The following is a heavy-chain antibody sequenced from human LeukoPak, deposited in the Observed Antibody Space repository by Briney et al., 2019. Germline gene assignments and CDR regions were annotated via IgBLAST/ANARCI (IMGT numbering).Heavy chain of an antibody. Sequence: GGSLRLSCAASGFTFINYWMVWVRHAPGKGLLWVSRINSDESSTTYADSVKGRFTISRDNAKNTVYLQMNSLRAEDTAVYYCARVQGCSGGTCYFHYWGQGTLVTVSA. CDR1: GFTFINYW. CDR3: ARVQGCSGGTCYFHY. CDR2: INSDESST. V-gene: IGHV3-74*01. J-gene: IGHJ4*02. D-gene: IGHD2-15*01.